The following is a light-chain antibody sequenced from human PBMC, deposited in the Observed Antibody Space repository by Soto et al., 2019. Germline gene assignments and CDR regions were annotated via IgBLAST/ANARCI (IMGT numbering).Light chain of an antibody. J-gene: IGKJ5*01. CDR2: DTS. CDR3: QQYGSSPPIT. CDR1: QSVSIH. V-gene: IGKV3-20*01. Sequence: ETVMTQSPGTLSVSLGERATLSCRASQSVSIHLAWYQQKPGQAPRLLIYDTSTRATGIPARFSGSGSGTDFTLTISRLEPEDSAVYYCQQYGSSPPITFGQGTRLEI.